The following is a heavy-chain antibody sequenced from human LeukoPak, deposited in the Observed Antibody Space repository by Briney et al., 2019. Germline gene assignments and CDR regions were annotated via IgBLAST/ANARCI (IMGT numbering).Heavy chain of an antibody. D-gene: IGHD6-13*01. CDR1: GFTFSSYS. CDR3: ARGGGIAAAGTEY. J-gene: IGHJ4*02. V-gene: IGHV3-21*01. CDR2: ISSSSSYI. Sequence: SGGSLRLSRAASGFTFSSYSMNWVRQAPGKGLEWVSSISSSSSYIYYADSVKGRFTISRDNAKNSLYLQMNSLRAEDTAVYYCARGGGIAAAGTEYWGQGTLVTVSS.